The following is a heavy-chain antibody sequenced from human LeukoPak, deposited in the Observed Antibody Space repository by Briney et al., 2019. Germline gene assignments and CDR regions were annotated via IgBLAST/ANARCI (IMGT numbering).Heavy chain of an antibody. Sequence: GGSLRLSCAASGFTFSSYAMHWVRQAPGKGLEWVAVISYDGSNKYYADSVKGRFTISRDNSKNTLYLQMNSLRAEDTAVCYCASSWGALNSLFYWGQGTLVTVSS. CDR1: GFTFSSYA. D-gene: IGHD3-16*01. CDR2: ISYDGSNK. CDR3: ASSWGALNSLFY. V-gene: IGHV3-30-3*01. J-gene: IGHJ4*02.